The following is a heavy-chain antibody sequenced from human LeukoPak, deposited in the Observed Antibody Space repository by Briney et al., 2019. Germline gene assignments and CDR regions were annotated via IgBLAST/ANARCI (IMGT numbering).Heavy chain of an antibody. D-gene: IGHD3-16*01. CDR2: IYSGGST. CDR3: ARVSRWSRGNAFDI. V-gene: IGHV3-53*01. Sequence: GGSLRLSCAASGFTFSDYYMSWIRQAPGKGLEWVSVIYSGGSTYYADSVKGRFTISRDNSKNTLYLQMNSLRAEDTAVYYCARVSRWSRGNAFDIWGQGTMVTVSS. CDR1: GFTFSDYY. J-gene: IGHJ3*02.